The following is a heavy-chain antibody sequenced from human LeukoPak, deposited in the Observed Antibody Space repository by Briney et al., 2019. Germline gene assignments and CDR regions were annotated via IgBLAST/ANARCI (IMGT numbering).Heavy chain of an antibody. V-gene: IGHV1-46*01. Sequence: ASVKASCKASGYTFTSYYMHWVRQAPGQGLEWMGIINPSGGSTSYAQKFQGRVTMTRDTSTSTVYMELSSLRSEDTAVYYCARAMVAGHSTGGYFDYWGQGTLVTVSS. J-gene: IGHJ4*02. CDR1: GYTFTSYY. CDR2: INPSGGST. CDR3: ARAMVAGHSTGGYFDY. D-gene: IGHD6-19*01.